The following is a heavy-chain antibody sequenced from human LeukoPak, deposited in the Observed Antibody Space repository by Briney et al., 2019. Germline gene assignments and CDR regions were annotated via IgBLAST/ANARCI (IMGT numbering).Heavy chain of an antibody. Sequence: GSLRLSCAASGFTVSSNYMSWVRQPPGKGLEWIGYVDHTGSTKFNPSLDGRVSISRDTSNNFFSLRLRSVTAADTAVYFCARGRVSSSTWYSTYYYFFYMDFWGKGTTVTVSS. D-gene: IGHD4-11*01. CDR3: ARGRVSSSTWYSTYYYFFYMDF. V-gene: IGHV4-59*02. J-gene: IGHJ6*03. CDR1: GFTVSSNY. CDR2: VDHTGST.